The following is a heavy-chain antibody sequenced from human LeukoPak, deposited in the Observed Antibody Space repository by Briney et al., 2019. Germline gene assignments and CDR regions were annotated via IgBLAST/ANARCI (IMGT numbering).Heavy chain of an antibody. J-gene: IGHJ3*02. CDR2: INWNSDSI. CDR3: ARGGSYLSAFDI. V-gene: IGHV3-9*01. CDR1: GFTFDDYA. D-gene: IGHD1-26*01. Sequence: GGSLRLSCAVSGFTFDDYAMHWVRQVPGKGLEWVSGINWNSDSIGYADSVKGRFTTSRDNAKNTLYLQMNSLRAEDTAVYYCARGGSYLSAFDIWGQGTMVTVSS.